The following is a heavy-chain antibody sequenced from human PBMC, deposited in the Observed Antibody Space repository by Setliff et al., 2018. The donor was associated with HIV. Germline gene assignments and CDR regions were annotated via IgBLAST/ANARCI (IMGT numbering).Heavy chain of an antibody. J-gene: IGHJ4*02. CDR1: GGSISGFY. CDR3: ARGVPLLPPHY. D-gene: IGHD2-21*02. CDR2: IYDSGST. Sequence: SETLSLTCTVSGGSISGFYWNWIRQSAGKGLQWIGRIYDSGSTKYNPSLKSRVTMSLDTSKNQFSPNLDSVTAADTAVYYCARGVPLLPPHYWGQGALVTVSS. V-gene: IGHV4-4*07.